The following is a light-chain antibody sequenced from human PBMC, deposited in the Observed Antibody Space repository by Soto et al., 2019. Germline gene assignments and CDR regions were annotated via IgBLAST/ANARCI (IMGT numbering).Light chain of an antibody. J-gene: IGLJ1*01. CDR1: SSDVGGYKY. V-gene: IGLV2-8*01. Sequence: QSVLTQPPAASGSPGQSVTISCTGTSSDVGGYKYVSWYQQYPGKAPKLMIYAVNKRPSGVPDRFSGSNSGNTASLTVSGLQAEDEADYYCSSYAGSNNYVFGTGTKVP. CDR3: SSYAGSNNYV. CDR2: AVN.